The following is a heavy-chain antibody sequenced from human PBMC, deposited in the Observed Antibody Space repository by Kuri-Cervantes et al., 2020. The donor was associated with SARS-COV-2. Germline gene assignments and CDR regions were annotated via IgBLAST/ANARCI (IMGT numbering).Heavy chain of an antibody. Sequence: GESLKISCAASGFTFSSYAMSWVRQAPGKGLEWVSAISGSGGSTYYADSVKGRFTISRDNSKNTLYLQMNSLGAEDTAVYYCARATGGVLRYFDWSPYFDYWGQGTLVTVSS. CDR2: ISGSGGST. D-gene: IGHD3-9*01. J-gene: IGHJ4*02. CDR3: ARATGGVLRYFDWSPYFDY. V-gene: IGHV3-23*01. CDR1: GFTFSSYA.